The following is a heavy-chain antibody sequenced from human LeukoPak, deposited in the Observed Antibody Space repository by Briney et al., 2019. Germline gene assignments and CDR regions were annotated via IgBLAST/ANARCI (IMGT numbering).Heavy chain of an antibody. Sequence: PGRSLRLSCAASGFTFDDYATHWVRQAPGKGLEWVSGISWNSGSIGYADSVKGRFTISRDNAKNSLYLQMNSLRAEDTALYYCAKGVAAGYYYYMDVWGKGTTVTVSS. V-gene: IGHV3-9*01. D-gene: IGHD6-13*01. J-gene: IGHJ6*03. CDR1: GFTFDDYA. CDR2: ISWNSGSI. CDR3: AKGVAAGYYYYMDV.